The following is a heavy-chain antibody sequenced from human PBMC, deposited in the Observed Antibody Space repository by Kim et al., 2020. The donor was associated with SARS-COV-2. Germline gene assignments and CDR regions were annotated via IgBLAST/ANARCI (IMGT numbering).Heavy chain of an antibody. V-gene: IGHV3-30-3*01. CDR3: ARVPSSRGAFDI. D-gene: IGHD6-13*01. CDR1: GFTFSSYA. CDR2: ISYDGSNK. Sequence: GGSLRLSCAASGFTFSSYAMHWVRQAPGKGLEWVAVISYDGSNKYYADSVKGRFTISRDNSKNTLYLQMNSLRAEDTAVYYCARVPSSRGAFDIWGQGTMVTVSS. J-gene: IGHJ3*02.